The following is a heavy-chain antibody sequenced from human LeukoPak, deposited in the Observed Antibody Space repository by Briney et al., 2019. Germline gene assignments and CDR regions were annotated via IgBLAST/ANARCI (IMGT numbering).Heavy chain of an antibody. J-gene: IGHJ4*02. CDR1: GFTFDDYA. D-gene: IGHD6-13*01. CDR2: ISWNSGSI. CDR3: AKDKERGYSSSSIDY. Sequence: GGSLRLSCAASGFTFDDYAMHWVRQAPGKGLEWVSGISWNSGSIGYADSVKGRFTISRDNAKNSLYLQMNSLRAEDTALYYCAKDKERGYSSSSIDYWGQGTLVTVSS. V-gene: IGHV3-9*01.